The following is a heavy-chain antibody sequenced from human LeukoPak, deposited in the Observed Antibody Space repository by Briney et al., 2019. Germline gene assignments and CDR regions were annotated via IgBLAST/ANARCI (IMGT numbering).Heavy chain of an antibody. CDR2: INHSGST. D-gene: IGHD6-19*01. Sequence: PSETLSLTCAVYGGSFSGYYWSWIRRPPGKGLGWIGEINHSGSTNYNPSLKSRVTISVDTSKNQFSLKLSSVTAADTAVYYCARGVYKNGYSSGWNRGNIWGYYFDYWGQGTLVTVSS. CDR1: GGSFSGYY. CDR3: ARGVYKNGYSSGWNRGNIWGYYFDY. J-gene: IGHJ4*02. V-gene: IGHV4-34*01.